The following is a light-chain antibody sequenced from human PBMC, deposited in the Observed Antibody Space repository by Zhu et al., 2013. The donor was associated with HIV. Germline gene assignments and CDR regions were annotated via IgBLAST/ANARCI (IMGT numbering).Light chain of an antibody. CDR3: GTWDRSLSGYA. CDR1: HSNVGAGFE. CDR2: GNN. Sequence: QSVLTQPPSVSGAPGQRVTISCTGSHSNVGAGFEVHWYQHLPGTAPKLLIYGNNKRPSGVPDRFSGSKSGTSATLGITGLQTGDEADYFCGTWDRSLSGYAFGTGTKVTVL. V-gene: IGLV1-40*01. J-gene: IGLJ1*01.